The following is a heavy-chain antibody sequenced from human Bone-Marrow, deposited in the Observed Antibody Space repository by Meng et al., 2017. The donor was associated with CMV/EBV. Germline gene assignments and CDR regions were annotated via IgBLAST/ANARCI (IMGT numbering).Heavy chain of an antibody. Sequence: ERLVGAGGRLVDPGGSLRLSCAAAGFTFSGYSMNWVRQAPGKGLEWVSSISSSSSYIYYADSVKGRFTISRDNAKNSLYLQMNSLRAEDTAVYYCARDFPTPYYFDYWGQGTLVTVSS. CDR2: ISSSSSYI. CDR3: ARDFPTPYYFDY. V-gene: IGHV3-21*02. J-gene: IGHJ4*02. CDR1: GFTFSGYS.